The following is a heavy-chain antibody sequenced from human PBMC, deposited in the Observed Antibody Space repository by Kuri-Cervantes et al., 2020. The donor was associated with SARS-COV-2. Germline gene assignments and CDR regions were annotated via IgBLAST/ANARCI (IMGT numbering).Heavy chain of an antibody. CDR1: GGSFSGYY. V-gene: IGHV4-34*01. CDR2: INHSGST. J-gene: IGHJ5*02. Sequence: ESLKISCAVYGGSFSGYYWGWVRQPPGKGLEWIGEINHSGSTNYNPSLKSRVTISVDTSKNQFSLKLSSVTAADTAVYYCARELGLTTVNWFDPWGQGTLVTVSS. CDR3: ARELGLTTVNWFDP. D-gene: IGHD4-17*01.